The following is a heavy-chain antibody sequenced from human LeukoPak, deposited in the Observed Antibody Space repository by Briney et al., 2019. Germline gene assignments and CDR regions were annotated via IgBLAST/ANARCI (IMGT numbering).Heavy chain of an antibody. CDR3: ARTGSTVTMLYPFDH. D-gene: IGHD4-17*01. CDR2: IYYSGST. J-gene: IGHJ4*02. CDR1: GGSIRSYY. V-gene: IGHV4-59*01. Sequence: SETLSLTCTVSGGSIRSYYWSWIRQPPGKGLERIGYIYYSGSTNYNPSLKSRVSISVDTSKNQFSLKLSSVTAADTAVYYCARTGSTVTMLYPFDHWGQGTLVTVSS.